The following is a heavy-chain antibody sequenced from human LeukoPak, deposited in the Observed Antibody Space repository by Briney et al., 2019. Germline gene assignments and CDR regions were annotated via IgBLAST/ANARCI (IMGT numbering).Heavy chain of an antibody. V-gene: IGHV3-48*03. D-gene: IGHD3-3*02. Sequence: GGSLRLSCAASGFTLSSFEMTWVRQAPGKGLEWTSYISSSGGTIFYADSVKGRFTISRDDARNSLYLQMSSLRAEDTGVYYCARHTPKRFWNDYYLEPWGQGTLVTVSS. CDR2: ISSSGGTI. J-gene: IGHJ5*02. CDR1: GFTLSSFE. CDR3: ARHTPKRFWNDYYLEP.